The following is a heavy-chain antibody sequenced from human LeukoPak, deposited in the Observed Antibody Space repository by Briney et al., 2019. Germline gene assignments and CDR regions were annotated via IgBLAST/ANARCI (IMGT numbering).Heavy chain of an antibody. J-gene: IGHJ4*02. CDR1: GFTFSSYG. CDR2: ISYDGSNK. D-gene: IGHD5-24*01. Sequence: GRSLRLSCAASGFTFSSYGMHWVRQAPGKGLEWVAVISYDGSNKYYADSVKGRFTISRDNSKNTLYLQMNSLRAEDTAVYYCAKDPERWLQLALDYWGQGTLVTVSS. CDR3: AKDPERWLQLALDY. V-gene: IGHV3-30*18.